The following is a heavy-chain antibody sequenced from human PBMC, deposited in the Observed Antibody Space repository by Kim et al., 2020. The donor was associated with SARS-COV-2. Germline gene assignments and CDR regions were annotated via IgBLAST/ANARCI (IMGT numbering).Heavy chain of an antibody. CDR2: IIPIFGTA. CDR1: GGTFTSYA. D-gene: IGHD6-19*01. Sequence: SVKVSCKASGGTFTSYAISWVQQAPGQGLEWMGGIIPIFGTANYAQKFQGRVTITADESTSTVYMELSSLRSEDTAVYYCARDRLEQWLVPNPSAFDIWGQGTMLTVSS. J-gene: IGHJ3*02. V-gene: IGHV1-69*13. CDR3: ARDRLEQWLVPNPSAFDI.